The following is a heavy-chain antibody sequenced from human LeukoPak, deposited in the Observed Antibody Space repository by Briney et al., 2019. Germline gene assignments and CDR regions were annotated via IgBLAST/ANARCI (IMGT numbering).Heavy chain of an antibody. Sequence: GGSLRLSCAASGFTFSSSWMTWIRQAPGTGLEWLANINQDGSVINYVDSVRGRFTISRDNAKYSLYLQLNSLRAEDTAVYYCARDIAYHAFDIWGQGTMVTVSS. V-gene: IGHV3-7*01. J-gene: IGHJ3*02. D-gene: IGHD2-15*01. CDR1: GFTFSSSW. CDR2: INQDGSVI. CDR3: ARDIAYHAFDI.